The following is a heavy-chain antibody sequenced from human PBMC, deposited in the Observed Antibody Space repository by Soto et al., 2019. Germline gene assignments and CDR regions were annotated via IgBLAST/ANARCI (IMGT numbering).Heavy chain of an antibody. V-gene: IGHV3-30*18. D-gene: IGHD6-19*01. CDR2: ISYDGSNK. CDR1: VFTFSSYG. CDR3: AKVPPSSGWYYGGSYNWFDP. J-gene: IGHJ5*02. Sequence: PGGSLRLSCAASVFTFSSYGMHWVRQAPGKGLEWVAVISYDGSNKYYADSVKGRFTISRDNSKNTLYLQMNSLRAEDTAVYYCAKVPPSSGWYYGGSYNWFDPWGQGTLVTVSS.